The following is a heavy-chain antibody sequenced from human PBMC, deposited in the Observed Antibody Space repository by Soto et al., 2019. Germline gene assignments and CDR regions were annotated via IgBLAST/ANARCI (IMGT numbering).Heavy chain of an antibody. D-gene: IGHD5-12*01. Sequence: QVQLVQSGAEVKKPGASVKGSCKASGYTFTSYALHWVRQDPGQRLEWMGWINAGNGNTKYSQKFQGRVTLTRYRPARTAYMELSSLRSEDVAVHYCPRGPGGSDGSADYWGQGTLVTVSS. CDR3: PRGPGGSDGSADY. V-gene: IGHV1-3*01. J-gene: IGHJ4*02. CDR2: INAGNGNT. CDR1: GYTFTSYA.